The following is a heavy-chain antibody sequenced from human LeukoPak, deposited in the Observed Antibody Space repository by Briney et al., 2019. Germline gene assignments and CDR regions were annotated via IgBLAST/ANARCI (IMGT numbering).Heavy chain of an antibody. J-gene: IGHJ5*02. CDR3: ARGFGHPGYLNRWFDP. CDR1: GGSISSSSYY. D-gene: IGHD6-13*01. Sequence: SETLSLTCTVSGGSISSSSYYWGWIRQPPGKGLECIGTIYHSGLTYYSPSLKSRVIISVDTSKNQFSLKLSSVTAADTAVYYCARGFGHPGYLNRWFDPWGQGTLVTVSS. CDR2: IYHSGLT. V-gene: IGHV4-39*07.